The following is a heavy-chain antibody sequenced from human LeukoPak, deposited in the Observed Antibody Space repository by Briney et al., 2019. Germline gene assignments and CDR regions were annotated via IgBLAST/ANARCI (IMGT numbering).Heavy chain of an antibody. CDR2: IKQDGSDK. D-gene: IGHD1-26*01. V-gene: IGHV3-7*01. Sequence: GDSLRLSCAASGFTFTKYWMTWVRQAPGKGLEWVGNIKQDGSDKNYMDSVKGRFTISRDNSKNTLYLQMNSLRAEDTAVYYCAKAEWELGRGKGFDYWGQGTLVTVSS. CDR1: GFTFTKYW. CDR3: AKAEWELGRGKGFDY. J-gene: IGHJ4*02.